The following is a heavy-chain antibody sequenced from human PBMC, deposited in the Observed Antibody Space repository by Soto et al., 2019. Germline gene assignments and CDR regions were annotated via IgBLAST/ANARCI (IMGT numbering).Heavy chain of an antibody. CDR1: GFTFSSYS. J-gene: IGHJ6*03. V-gene: IGHV3-21*01. Sequence: GGSLRLSCAASGFTFSSYSMNWVRQAPGKGLEWVSSISSSSSYIYYADSVKGRFTISRDNAKNSLYLQMNSLRAEDTAVYYCARSGHCTNGVCPPYIVSYMDVWGKGTTVTVSS. CDR3: ARSGHCTNGVCPPYIVSYMDV. D-gene: IGHD2-8*01. CDR2: ISSSSSYI.